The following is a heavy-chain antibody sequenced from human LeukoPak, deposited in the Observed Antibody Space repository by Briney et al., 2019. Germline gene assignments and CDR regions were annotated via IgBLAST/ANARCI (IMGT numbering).Heavy chain of an antibody. Sequence: GASVKVSCKASGYTFTSYDINWVRQAAGQGLEWMGWMNPNSGNTGYAQKFQGRVTMTRNTSISTAYMELSSLRSEDTAVYYCARGYSSGWYFSWFDPWGQGTLVTVSS. CDR2: MNPNSGNT. CDR3: ARGYSSGWYFSWFDP. D-gene: IGHD6-19*01. V-gene: IGHV1-8*01. J-gene: IGHJ5*02. CDR1: GYTFTSYD.